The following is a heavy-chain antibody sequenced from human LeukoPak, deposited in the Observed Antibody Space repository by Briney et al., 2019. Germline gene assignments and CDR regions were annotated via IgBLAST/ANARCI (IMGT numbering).Heavy chain of an antibody. V-gene: IGHV1-69*04. CDR2: IIPILGIA. CDR1: GGTFSSYA. Sequence: GASVKVSCKASGGTFSSYAISWVRQAPGQGLEWMGRIIPILGIANYAQKFQGRVTITADKSTSTAYMELSSLRSEDTAVYYCARWFPGIAAAGTGDYWRQGTLVTVSS. D-gene: IGHD6-13*01. J-gene: IGHJ4*02. CDR3: ARWFPGIAAAGTGDY.